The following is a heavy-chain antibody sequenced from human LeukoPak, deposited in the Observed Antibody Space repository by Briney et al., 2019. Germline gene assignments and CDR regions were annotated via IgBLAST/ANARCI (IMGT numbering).Heavy chain of an antibody. CDR2: IIPIFGTA. Sequence: SVKVSCKASGGTFSSYAISWVRQAPGQGLEWMGRIIPIFGTANYAQKFQGRVTITTDESTSTAYMELSSLRSEDTAVYYCATSPAGYSSGGWFDPWGEGTLVTVSS. D-gene: IGHD6-19*01. V-gene: IGHV1-69*05. CDR1: GGTFSSYA. J-gene: IGHJ5*02. CDR3: ATSPAGYSSGGWFDP.